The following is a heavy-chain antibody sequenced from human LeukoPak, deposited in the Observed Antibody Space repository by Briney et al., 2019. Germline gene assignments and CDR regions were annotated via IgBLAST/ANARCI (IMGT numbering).Heavy chain of an antibody. V-gene: IGHV3-30*18. Sequence: GRSLRLSCAASGFTFSSYGMHWVRQAPGKGLEWVAVISYDGSNKYYADSVKGRFTISRDNSKNTLYLQMNSLRAEDTAVYYCAKDPAFILGGGYFDYWGQGTLVTVSS. CDR2: ISYDGSNK. J-gene: IGHJ4*02. D-gene: IGHD3-10*01. CDR3: AKDPAFILGGGYFDY. CDR1: GFTFSSYG.